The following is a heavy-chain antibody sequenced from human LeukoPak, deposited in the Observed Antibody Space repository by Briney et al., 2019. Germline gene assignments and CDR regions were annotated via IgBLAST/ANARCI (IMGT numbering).Heavy chain of an antibody. CDR2: MNPNSGKT. Sequence: ASVKVSCKAAGYTCTNYDINWVRQATGQGLEWMGWMNPNSGKTGYAQKFQGRVTMTRNTSISTAYMELSSLRSEDTAVYYCASGYYTDELDLWGQGSLVTVSS. J-gene: IGHJ5*02. CDR3: ASGYYTDELDL. V-gene: IGHV1-8*01. CDR1: GYTCTNYD. D-gene: IGHD3-3*01.